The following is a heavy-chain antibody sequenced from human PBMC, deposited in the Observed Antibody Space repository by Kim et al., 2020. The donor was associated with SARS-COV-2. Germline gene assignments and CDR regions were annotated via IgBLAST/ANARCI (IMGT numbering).Heavy chain of an antibody. D-gene: IGHD3-16*02. V-gene: IGHV3-48*03. CDR3: AREFIRSFYYYCGMDV. Sequence: SVKGRFTIPRDNAKNSRYLQMNSLRAEDTAVYYWAREFIRSFYYYCGMDVWGQGTTVTVSS. J-gene: IGHJ6*02.